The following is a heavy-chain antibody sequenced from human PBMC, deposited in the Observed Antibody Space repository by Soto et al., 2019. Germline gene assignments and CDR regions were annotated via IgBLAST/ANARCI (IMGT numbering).Heavy chain of an antibody. CDR1: GGSISSYY. Sequence: QVQLQESGPGLVKPSETLSLTCTVSGGSISSYYWSWIRQPPGKGLEWIGYIYYSGSTNYNPSLKSRVTISVDTSQNQVSLKLSSVTAADTAVYYCAREPAYCGGDCYPANWYFDLWGRGTLVTVSS. CDR2: IYYSGST. D-gene: IGHD2-21*02. V-gene: IGHV4-59*01. J-gene: IGHJ2*01. CDR3: AREPAYCGGDCYPANWYFDL.